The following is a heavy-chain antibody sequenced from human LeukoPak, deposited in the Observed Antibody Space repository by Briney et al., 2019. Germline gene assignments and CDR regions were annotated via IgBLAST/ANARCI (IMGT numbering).Heavy chain of an antibody. CDR1: GYTFSSYS. V-gene: IGHV3-21*01. D-gene: IGHD2-15*01. Sequence: GGSLRLSCAASGYTFSSYSMNWVRQAPGKGLEWVSSISSSSSYIYYADSVKGRFTISRDNAKNSLYLQMNSLRAEDTAVYYCARDFRYCSGGSCYSWSTGAFDIWGQGTMVTVSS. J-gene: IGHJ3*02. CDR2: ISSSSSYI. CDR3: ARDFRYCSGGSCYSWSTGAFDI.